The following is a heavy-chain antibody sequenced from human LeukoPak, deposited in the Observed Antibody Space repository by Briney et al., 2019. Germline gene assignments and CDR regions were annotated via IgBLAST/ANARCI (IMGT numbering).Heavy chain of an antibody. D-gene: IGHD3-22*01. Sequence: GASVKVSCKASGYTFTSYDINWVRQATGQGLEWMGWINTHTGNPTYAQGFTGRFVFSLDTSVSTAYLQISSLKAEDTAVYYCARGGVAVTYYYDSSGYYYGYWGQGTLVTVSS. CDR3: ARGGVAVTYYYDSSGYYYGY. V-gene: IGHV7-4-1*02. CDR1: GYTFTSYD. J-gene: IGHJ4*02. CDR2: INTHTGNP.